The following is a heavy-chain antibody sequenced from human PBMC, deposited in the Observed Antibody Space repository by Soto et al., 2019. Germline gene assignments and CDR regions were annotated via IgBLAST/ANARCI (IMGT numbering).Heavy chain of an antibody. CDR2: ISSSSSTI. J-gene: IGHJ6*02. D-gene: IGHD6-13*01. CDR3: ARSSSSNYYYYGMDV. V-gene: IGHV3-48*02. CDR1: GFTFSNYS. Sequence: GGSLRLSCAASGFTFSNYSMNWVRQAPGKGLEWVSYISSSSSTIYYADSVKGRFTISRDNAKNSLYLQMNSLRDEDTAVYYCARSSSSNYYYYGMDVWGQGTTVTVSS.